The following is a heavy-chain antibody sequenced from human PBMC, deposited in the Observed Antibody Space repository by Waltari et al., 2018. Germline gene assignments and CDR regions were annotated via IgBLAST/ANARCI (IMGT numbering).Heavy chain of an antibody. V-gene: IGHV4-59*01. CDR1: GGSISSYY. CDR3: ARSDWLHNWFDP. CDR2: IYYSGST. Sequence: QVQLQESGPGLVKPSETLSLTCTVSGGSISSYYWSWIRQPPGKGLEWIGYIYYSGSTNYNPSLKSRVTISVDTSKNQFSLKLSSVTAADTAVYYCARSDWLHNWFDPWAREPWSPSPQ. D-gene: IGHD5-12*01. J-gene: IGHJ5*02.